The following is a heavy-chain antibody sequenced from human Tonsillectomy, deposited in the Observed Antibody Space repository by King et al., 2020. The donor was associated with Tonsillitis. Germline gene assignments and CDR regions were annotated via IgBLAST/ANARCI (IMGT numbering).Heavy chain of an antibody. D-gene: IGHD2-15*01. Sequence: VQLVESGGGLVQPGGSLRLSCAASGFSFSDSAFHWVRQASGKGLEWIGYIRPRSKNYATSYSASVAGRFTLSRDDSKNMAFLQMNSLKTEDTAVYFCVRHVELVAPGGWGQGSLVTVSS. V-gene: IGHV3-73*02. CDR3: VRHVELVAPGG. CDR2: IRPRSKNYAT. J-gene: IGHJ4*02. CDR1: GFSFSDSA.